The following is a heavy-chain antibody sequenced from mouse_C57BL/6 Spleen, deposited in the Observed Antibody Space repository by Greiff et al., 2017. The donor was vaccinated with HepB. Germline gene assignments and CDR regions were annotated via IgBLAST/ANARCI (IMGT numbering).Heavy chain of an antibody. Sequence: QVQLQQPGAELVKPGASVKMSCKASGYTFTSYWITWVRQRPGQGLEWIGDIYPGSGSTNYNEKFKSKATLTVDTSSSTAYMQLSRLKSEDAAVYYCAIWEYFDYWGQGTTLTVSS. J-gene: IGHJ2*01. V-gene: IGHV1-55*01. D-gene: IGHD4-1*01. CDR1: GYTFTSYW. CDR2: IYPGSGST. CDR3: AIWEYFDY.